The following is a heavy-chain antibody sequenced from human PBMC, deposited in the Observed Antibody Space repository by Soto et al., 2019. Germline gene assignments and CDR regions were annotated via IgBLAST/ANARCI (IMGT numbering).Heavy chain of an antibody. V-gene: IGHV3-30-3*01. CDR2: ISYDGSNK. D-gene: IGHD5-18*01. CDR3: ARDLVEEKHRIQLWLTPSSHYYGLDV. Sequence: PVGSLRLSCAASGFTFSSYAMHCVRQAPGKGLEWVAVISYDGSNKYYADSVKGRFTISRDNSKNTLYLQMNSLRAEDTAVYYCARDLVEEKHRIQLWLTPSSHYYGLDVWGQGTTVTVSS. CDR1: GFTFSSYA. J-gene: IGHJ6*02.